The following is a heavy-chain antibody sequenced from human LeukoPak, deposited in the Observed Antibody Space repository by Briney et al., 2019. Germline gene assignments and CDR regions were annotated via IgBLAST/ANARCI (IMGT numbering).Heavy chain of an antibody. CDR2: ISTSGNTI. V-gene: IGHV3-48*02. Sequence: GRSLRLSCAASGFTFSSYAMNWVRQAPGKGLEWVSFISTSGNTIYYVDSVKGRFTISRDNAKNSLYLQMNSLRDEDTAVYYCARKYSGSGNYFFDYWGQGTLVTVSS. CDR1: GFTFSSYA. CDR3: ARKYSGSGNYFFDY. J-gene: IGHJ4*02. D-gene: IGHD3-10*01.